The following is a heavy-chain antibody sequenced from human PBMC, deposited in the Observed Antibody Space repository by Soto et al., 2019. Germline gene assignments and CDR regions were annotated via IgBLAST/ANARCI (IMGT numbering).Heavy chain of an antibody. CDR1: GFTFSNAW. J-gene: IGHJ4*02. V-gene: IGHV3-15*04. CDR2: IENKTDGGTT. CDR3: TTGLLMDY. Sequence: GGSLRLSCATSGFTFSNAWMTWVRQAPGKGLEWVGRIENKTDGGTTDYAAPVKGRFTISRDDSKNTLYLQMSSLKTEDTALYYCTTGLLMDYWGQGTLVTVSS.